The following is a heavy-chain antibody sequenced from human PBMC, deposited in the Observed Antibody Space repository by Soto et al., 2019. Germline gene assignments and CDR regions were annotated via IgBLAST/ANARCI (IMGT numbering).Heavy chain of an antibody. Sequence: QVLLVQSGPEVKKPGSSVKVSCKASGGTFNNYAINWVRQAPGKGLEWMGGIIPTFGTGNHAQKFQGRVTITADESTTTAYMERNSLRSEDTAIYYCASFDGTLVRGGRSSPYEMDVWGQRTTVIVSS. CDR1: GGTFNNYA. D-gene: IGHD3-10*01. CDR3: ASFDGTLVRGGRSSPYEMDV. V-gene: IGHV1-69*01. CDR2: IIPTFGTG. J-gene: IGHJ6*02.